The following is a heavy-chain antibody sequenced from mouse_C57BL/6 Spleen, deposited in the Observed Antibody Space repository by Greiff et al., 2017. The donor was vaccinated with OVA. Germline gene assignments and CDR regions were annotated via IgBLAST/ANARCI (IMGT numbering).Heavy chain of an antibody. Sequence: VQLKQSGPELVKPGASVKISCKASGYSFTDYNMNWVKQSNGKSLEWIGVINPNYGTTSYNQKFKGKATLTVDQSSSTAYMQLNSLTSEDSAVYYCAPYYYGSSHYAMDYWGQGTSVTVSS. V-gene: IGHV1-39*01. CDR1: GYSFTDYN. D-gene: IGHD1-1*01. CDR3: APYYYGSSHYAMDY. CDR2: INPNYGTT. J-gene: IGHJ4*01.